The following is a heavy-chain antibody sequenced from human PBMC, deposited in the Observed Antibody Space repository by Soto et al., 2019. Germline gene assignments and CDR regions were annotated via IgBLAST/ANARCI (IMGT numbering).Heavy chain of an antibody. CDR1: GYTFTSYG. J-gene: IGHJ6*02. V-gene: IGHV1-18*01. Sequence: ASVKVSCKASGYTFTSYGISWVRQAPGQGHEWMGWISAYNGNTNYAQKHQGRVTMTTDTSTSTAYMELRSLRSDDTAVYYCASDPSPPMVRGTKRDYGMDVWGQGTTVTVSS. CDR3: ASDPSPPMVRGTKRDYGMDV. D-gene: IGHD3-10*01. CDR2: ISAYNGNT.